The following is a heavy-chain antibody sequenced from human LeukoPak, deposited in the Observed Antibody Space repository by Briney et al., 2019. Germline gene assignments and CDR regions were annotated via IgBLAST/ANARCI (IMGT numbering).Heavy chain of an antibody. J-gene: IGHJ6*03. CDR1: GYTFTSYG. CDR3: ARGDCSGGSCYYAYYYYYMDV. CDR2: ISTYNGNT. Sequence: ASVKVSCKASGYTFTSYGISWVRQAPGQGLELMGWISTYNGNTNYAQNIQGRVTMTTDTSTSTAYMELMSLRSEDTAVYYCARGDCSGGSCYYAYYYYYMDVWGKGTTVTISS. V-gene: IGHV1-18*01. D-gene: IGHD2-15*01.